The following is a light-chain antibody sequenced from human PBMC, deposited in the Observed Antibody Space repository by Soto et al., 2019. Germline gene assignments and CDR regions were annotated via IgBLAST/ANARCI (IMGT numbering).Light chain of an antibody. CDR3: QQYGDSPRT. J-gene: IGKJ1*01. CDR1: QSVSRNY. Sequence: EIVLTQSPGTLSLSPGERATLSCRASQSVSRNYLAWYQQKPGQAPRLLMYGASSRATGIPDRFSGGGSGTDFTLTISRLEPEGFAVYYCQQYGDSPRTFG. V-gene: IGKV3-20*01. CDR2: GAS.